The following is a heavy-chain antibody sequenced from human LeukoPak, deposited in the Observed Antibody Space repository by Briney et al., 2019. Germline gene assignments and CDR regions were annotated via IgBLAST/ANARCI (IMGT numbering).Heavy chain of an antibody. CDR3: ARDYYGSSTPGGY. J-gene: IGHJ4*02. Sequence: ASVKVSCKASGYTFTSYGFNWVRQAPGQGLEWIVWISTYNGNTNYAQNFQGRVTMTTDTSTSTAYMEVRSLSSDDTAVYYCARDYYGSSTPGGYWGQGTLVTVSS. CDR1: GYTFTSYG. D-gene: IGHD3-22*01. V-gene: IGHV1-18*01. CDR2: ISTYNGNT.